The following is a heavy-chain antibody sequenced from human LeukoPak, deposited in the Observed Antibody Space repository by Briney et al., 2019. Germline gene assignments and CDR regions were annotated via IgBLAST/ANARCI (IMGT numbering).Heavy chain of an antibody. Sequence: GGSLRLSCAASGFTFSSYWMSWVRQAPGKGLEWVANIKQDGSEKYYVDSVKGRFTISRDNAKNSLYLQMNSLRAEDTAVYYCAREPDYYDSSGYLSDAFDIWGQGTMVTVSS. D-gene: IGHD3-22*01. CDR1: GFTFSSYW. CDR3: AREPDYYDSSGYLSDAFDI. V-gene: IGHV3-7*01. CDR2: IKQDGSEK. J-gene: IGHJ3*02.